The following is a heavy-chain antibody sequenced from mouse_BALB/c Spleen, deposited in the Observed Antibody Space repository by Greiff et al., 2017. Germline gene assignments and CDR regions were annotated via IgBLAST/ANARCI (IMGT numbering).Heavy chain of an antibody. Sequence: VQLQQSGAELMKPGASVKISCKATGYTFSSYWIEWVKQRPGHGLEWIGEILPGSGSTNCNEKFKGKAAFTADTSSNTAYMQLSSLTSEDSAVYYCARGVYGNYFDYWGQGTTLTVSS. J-gene: IGHJ2*01. CDR2: ILPGSGST. CDR1: GYTFSSYW. D-gene: IGHD2-1*01. V-gene: IGHV1-9*01. CDR3: ARGVYGNYFDY.